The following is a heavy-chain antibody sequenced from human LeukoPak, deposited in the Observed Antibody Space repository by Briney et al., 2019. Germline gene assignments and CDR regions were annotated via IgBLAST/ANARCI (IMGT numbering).Heavy chain of an antibody. CDR3: ARADTVSFDY. D-gene: IGHD4-17*01. J-gene: IGHJ4*02. CDR2: INPNSGGT. V-gene: IGHV1-2*02. Sequence: GCSVKVSCKASGSTFTGYYMHWVRQAPGQGLEWMGWINPNSGGTNNAQRFQGRVTMTRDTSIRTAYMDLSRLRSDDTAVYYCARADTVSFDYWGQGTLVTASS. CDR1: GSTFTGYY.